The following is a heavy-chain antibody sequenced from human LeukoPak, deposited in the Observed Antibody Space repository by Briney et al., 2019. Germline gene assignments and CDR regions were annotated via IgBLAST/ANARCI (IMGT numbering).Heavy chain of an antibody. V-gene: IGHV4-59*06. J-gene: IGHJ6*02. CDR2: IYYSGST. CDR1: GGSISSYY. Sequence: SETLSLTCTVSGGSISSYYWSWIRQHPGKGLEWIGYIYYSGSTYYNPSLKSRVTISVDTSKNQFSLKLSSVTAADTAVYYCASQEGGRYYGMDVWGQGTTVTVSS. D-gene: IGHD3-16*01. CDR3: ASQEGGRYYGMDV.